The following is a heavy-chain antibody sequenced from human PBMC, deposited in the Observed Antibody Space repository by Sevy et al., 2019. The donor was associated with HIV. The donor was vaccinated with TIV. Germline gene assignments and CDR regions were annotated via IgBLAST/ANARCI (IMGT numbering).Heavy chain of an antibody. CDR2: INPSGGRT. CDR1: GYTFTSYY. D-gene: IGHD2-21*02. J-gene: IGHJ1*01. V-gene: IGHV1-46*01. Sequence: ASVKVSCKASGYTFTSYYMHWVRQAPGQGLEWMGIINPSGGRTSYAQKFQGTVTMTRDTSTSTVYMELSSLRSEDTAVYYCARDHCGGDCYSGNFQHWGQGTLVTVSS. CDR3: ARDHCGGDCYSGNFQH.